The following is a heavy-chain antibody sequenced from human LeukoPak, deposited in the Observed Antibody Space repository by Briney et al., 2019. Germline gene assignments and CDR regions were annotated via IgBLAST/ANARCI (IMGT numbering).Heavy chain of an antibody. CDR1: GFTFSTYW. J-gene: IGHJ4*02. V-gene: IGHV3-7*01. Sequence: GGSLRLSCAASGFTFSTYWMSWVRQAPGKGLEWVANIKEDGSEKYYVDSVRGRFTISRDNAKNSMYLQMNSPRAEDTAVYYCARHRSRFVYWGQGTLVTVSS. CDR2: IKEDGSEK. D-gene: IGHD2-15*01. CDR3: ARHRSRFVY.